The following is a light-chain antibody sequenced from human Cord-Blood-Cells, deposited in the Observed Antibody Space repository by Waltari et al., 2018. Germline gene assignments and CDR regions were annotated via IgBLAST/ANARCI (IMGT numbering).Light chain of an antibody. CDR3: CSYAGSSTFYV. J-gene: IGLJ1*01. CDR1: SSDVGRYNL. CDR2: EVS. V-gene: IGLV2-23*02. Sequence: QSALTQPASVSGSPGQSITISCTGTSSDVGRYNLVSWYQQHPDKAPKLMIYEVSKRPAGVSKRFAGSKSGNTASLTISGLQGEDEADYYCCSYAGSSTFYVFGTGTKVTVL.